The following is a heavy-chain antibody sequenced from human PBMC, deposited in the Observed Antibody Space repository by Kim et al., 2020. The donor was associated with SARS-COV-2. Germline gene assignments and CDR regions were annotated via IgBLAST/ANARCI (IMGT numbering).Heavy chain of an antibody. CDR3: ARGRAYFSLIVVVVAALDY. V-gene: IGHV3-48*03. CDR1: GFTFSSYE. CDR2: ISSSGSTI. D-gene: IGHD2-15*01. Sequence: GGSLRLSCAASGFTFSSYEMNWVRQAPGKGLEWVSYISSSGSTIYYADSVKGRFTISRDNAKNSLYLQINSLRAEDTAVYYCARGRAYFSLIVVVVAALDYWGQGTLVTVSS. J-gene: IGHJ4*02.